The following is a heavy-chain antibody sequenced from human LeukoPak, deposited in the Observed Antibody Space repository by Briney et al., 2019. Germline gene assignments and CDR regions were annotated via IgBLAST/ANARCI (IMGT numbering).Heavy chain of an antibody. CDR3: ARDSLPCSSTSCLGWFDP. Sequence: SETLSLTCTVSGGSISSYYWSWIRQPAGKGLEWIGRIYTSGSTNYNPSLESRVTMSVDTSKNQFSLKLSSVTAADTAVYYCARDSLPCSSTSCLGWFDPWGQGTLVTVSS. CDR2: IYTSGST. D-gene: IGHD2-2*01. CDR1: GGSISSYY. J-gene: IGHJ5*02. V-gene: IGHV4-4*07.